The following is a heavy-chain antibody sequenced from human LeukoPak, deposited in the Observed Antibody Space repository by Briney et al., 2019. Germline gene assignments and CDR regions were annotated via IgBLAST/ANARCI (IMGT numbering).Heavy chain of an antibody. V-gene: IGHV4-59*01. CDR2: IYYSGST. Sequence: SETLSLTCTVSGDSISKYYRSWIRQPPGKGLEWIGYIYYSGSTDYNPSLKSRVTMSVDTSKNQFSLKLTSVTAADTALYYCARELKVGNTGYYLDYWGQGTLVTVSS. J-gene: IGHJ4*02. CDR3: ARELKVGNTGYYLDY. D-gene: IGHD2/OR15-2a*01. CDR1: GDSISKYY.